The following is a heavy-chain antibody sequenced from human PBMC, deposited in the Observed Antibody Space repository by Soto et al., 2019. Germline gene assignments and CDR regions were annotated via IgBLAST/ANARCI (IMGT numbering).Heavy chain of an antibody. D-gene: IGHD1-26*01. Sequence: QITLRQSGPTRVRPTQPLTLTCNFSGFSLSSSGAGVGWIRQPPGKAPEWLVVIYWDDDKRYSPSLKSRLTITKDTSKNQVVLTMTNMDPVDTGTYYCAHRALYSGLYWDGGYFDAWGQGTPVTVSP. CDR2: IYWDDDK. J-gene: IGHJ4*02. CDR1: GFSLSSSGAG. V-gene: IGHV2-5*02. CDR3: AHRALYSGLYWDGGYFDA.